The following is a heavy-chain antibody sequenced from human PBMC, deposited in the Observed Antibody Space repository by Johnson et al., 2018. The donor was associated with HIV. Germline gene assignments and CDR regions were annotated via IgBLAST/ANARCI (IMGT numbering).Heavy chain of an antibody. V-gene: IGHV3-7*01. CDR2: IKQDGSEK. CDR3: ARVEPIRRAIDAFDI. Sequence: VQLVESGGGLVQPGGSLRLSCAASGFTFSNYWMSWVRQAPGTGLEWVANIKQDGSEKYYVDSVKGRFTISRDNAKNSLYLQLNSLRAEDTAVYYCARVEPIRRAIDAFDIWGQGTMVTVSS. CDR1: GFTFSNYW. J-gene: IGHJ3*02.